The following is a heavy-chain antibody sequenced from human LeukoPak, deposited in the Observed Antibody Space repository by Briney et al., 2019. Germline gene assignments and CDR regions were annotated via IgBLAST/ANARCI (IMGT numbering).Heavy chain of an antibody. Sequence: PGGSLRLSCAASGFTFTNYWMHWVRQGQGKGLVWVSRINNDGSSRHYADSVKGRFTISRDNAKNMMYLQMNSLRAEGTAVYYCAGASPHRIAAGGDYWGQGTLVTVSS. CDR1: GFTFTNYW. CDR2: INNDGSSR. J-gene: IGHJ4*02. CDR3: AGASPHRIAAGGDY. V-gene: IGHV3-74*01. D-gene: IGHD6-13*01.